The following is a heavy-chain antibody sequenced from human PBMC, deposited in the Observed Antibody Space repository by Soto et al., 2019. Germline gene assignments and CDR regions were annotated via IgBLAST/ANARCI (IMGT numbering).Heavy chain of an antibody. D-gene: IGHD6-13*01. Sequence: QVQLQESGPGLVKPSETLSLTCIVSGGSISSYPWSWIRQPPGKGLEWIGYVYYSGSTSYNPSLKSRVTISVDTSKNHFSLKLSSVTAADTAVYYWARQGGGSSWYRVDYWGQGTLVTVSS. V-gene: IGHV4-59*08. CDR2: VYYSGST. CDR1: GGSISSYP. CDR3: ARQGGGSSWYRVDY. J-gene: IGHJ4*02.